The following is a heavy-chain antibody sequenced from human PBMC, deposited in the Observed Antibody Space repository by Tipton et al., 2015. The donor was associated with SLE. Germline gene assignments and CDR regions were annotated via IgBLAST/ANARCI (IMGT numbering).Heavy chain of an antibody. Sequence: TLSLTCTVSGGSISSSSYYWGWIRQPPGKGLEWIGSIYYSGSTYYNPSLKSRVTISVDTSKNLFSLKLSSVTAADTAVYYCARDPVAGRGIDYWGQGTLVTVSS. D-gene: IGHD6-19*01. CDR2: IYYSGST. J-gene: IGHJ4*02. V-gene: IGHV4-39*07. CDR3: ARDPVAGRGIDY. CDR1: GGSISSSSYY.